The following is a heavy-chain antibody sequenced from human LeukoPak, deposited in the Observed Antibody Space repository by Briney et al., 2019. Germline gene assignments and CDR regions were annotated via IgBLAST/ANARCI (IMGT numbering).Heavy chain of an antibody. D-gene: IGHD5-12*01. CDR3: ARDHGYAFDY. CDR2: SRNKANSYTT. V-gene: IGHV3-72*01. CDR1: GFTFSDHY. Sequence: PGGSLRLSCAVSGFTFSDHYMDWVRQAPGKGLEWVGRSRNKANSYTTEYAASVKGRFTISRDNSKNSLYLQMNSLRDEDTAVYYCARDHGYAFDYWGQGTLVTVSS. J-gene: IGHJ4*02.